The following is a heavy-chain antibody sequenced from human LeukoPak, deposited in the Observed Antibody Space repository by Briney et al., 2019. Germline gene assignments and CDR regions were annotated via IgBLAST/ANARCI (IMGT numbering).Heavy chain of an antibody. CDR3: ARGDYGDKTYAFDI. CDR2: IYTSGST. D-gene: IGHD4-17*01. Sequence: TSSETLSLTCTVSGGSISSYYWSWIRQPAGKGLEWIGRIYTSGSTNYNPSLKSRVTMSVDTSKNQFSLKLSSVTAADTAVYYCARGDYGDKTYAFDIWGQGTMVTVSS. V-gene: IGHV4-4*07. J-gene: IGHJ3*02. CDR1: GGSISSYY.